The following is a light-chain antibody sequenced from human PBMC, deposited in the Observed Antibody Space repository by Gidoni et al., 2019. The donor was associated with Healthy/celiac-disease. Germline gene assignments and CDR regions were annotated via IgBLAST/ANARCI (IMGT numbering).Light chain of an antibody. CDR1: KLGDKY. CDR2: QDS. Sequence: SSERTQPPSGSVSPGQTASITCSGYKLGDKYACWYQQKPGRSPVLVIYQDSKRPSGIPERFSGSNSGNTATLTISGTQAMDEADYYCQAWDSSTVVFGGGTKLTVL. V-gene: IGLV3-1*01. CDR3: QAWDSSTVV. J-gene: IGLJ2*01.